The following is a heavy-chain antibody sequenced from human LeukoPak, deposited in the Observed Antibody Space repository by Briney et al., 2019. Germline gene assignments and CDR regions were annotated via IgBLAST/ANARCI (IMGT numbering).Heavy chain of an antibody. J-gene: IGHJ4*02. CDR1: GFTFSSYW. D-gene: IGHD5-18*01. CDR3: ASSRGYSYGPFDY. CDR2: IKQDGGEK. V-gene: IGHV3-7*01. Sequence: GGSLRLSCAASGFTFSSYWMSWVRQAPGKGLEWVANIKQDGGEKYYVDSVKGRFTISRDNSKDTLYLQMNSLRAEDTAVYYCASSRGYSYGPFDYWGQGTLVTVSS.